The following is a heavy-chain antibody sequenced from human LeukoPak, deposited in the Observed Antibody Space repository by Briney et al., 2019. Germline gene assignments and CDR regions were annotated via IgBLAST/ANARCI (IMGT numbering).Heavy chain of an antibody. D-gene: IGHD2-15*01. CDR1: GYTFTGYY. Sequence: ASVKVSCQASGYTFTGYYMHWVRQAPGQGLEWMGWINPNSGGTNYAQKFQGRVTMTRDTSISTAYMELSRLRSDDTAVYYCARDLVVVPEPGDWGQGTLVTVSS. CDR2: INPNSGGT. CDR3: ARDLVVVPEPGD. V-gene: IGHV1-2*02. J-gene: IGHJ4*02.